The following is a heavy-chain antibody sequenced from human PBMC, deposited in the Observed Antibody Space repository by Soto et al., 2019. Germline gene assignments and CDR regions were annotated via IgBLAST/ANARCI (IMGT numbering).Heavy chain of an antibody. J-gene: IGHJ4*01. CDR2: IYCTGST. CDR1: VGSINNHC. D-gene: IGHD2-2*01. V-gene: IGHV4-59*03. Sequence: NLSETLSLTCMVSVGSINNHCWSWIRQPPGKGLEWIGYIYCTGSTNYNPSLTSRVTMTVDKYKDRVALNLSSLTAADWAIYYCAGAIWYYEYWGQGTLVPVSS. CDR3: AGAIWYYEY.